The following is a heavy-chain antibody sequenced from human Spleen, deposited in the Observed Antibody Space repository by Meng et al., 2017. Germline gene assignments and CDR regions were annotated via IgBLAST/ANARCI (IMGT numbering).Heavy chain of an antibody. J-gene: IGHJ4*02. Sequence: EVQLGGSGGGLVKPGGSLRLSCEGSGFTFSNAYMTWVRQVPGKRLEWVGRIKSKPDGETIDYGAPVKGRFTISRDDSKNTVYLQMNSLKTEDTAVYYCSGHIDYWGQGTLVTVSS. CDR3: SGHIDY. CDR1: GFTFSNAY. D-gene: IGHD5-12*01. CDR2: IKSKPDGETI. V-gene: IGHV3-15*01.